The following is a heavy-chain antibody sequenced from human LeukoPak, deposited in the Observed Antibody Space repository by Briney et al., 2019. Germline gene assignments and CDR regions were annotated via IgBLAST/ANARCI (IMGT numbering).Heavy chain of an antibody. J-gene: IGHJ4*02. Sequence: GGTLRLSCAASGFTFSSNDMSWVRQAPGKGLECISVIYSGGSTDYSDSVKGRLTISRDNTKNTLYLQMNSLRAEDTAVYYCARVVDHDYGDYYLDYWGQGTLVTVSS. CDR3: ARVVDHDYGDYYLDY. CDR1: GFTFSSND. CDR2: IYSGGST. D-gene: IGHD4-17*01. V-gene: IGHV3-53*01.